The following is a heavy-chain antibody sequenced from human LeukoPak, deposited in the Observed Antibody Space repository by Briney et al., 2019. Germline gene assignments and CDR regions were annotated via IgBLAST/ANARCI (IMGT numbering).Heavy chain of an antibody. CDR3: ARDRRYCSSTSCRKLDY. V-gene: IGHV1-8*01. CDR1: GYTFTNYD. J-gene: IGHJ4*02. D-gene: IGHD2-2*01. CDR2: MNPNSGNT. Sequence: ASVKVSCKASGYTFTNYDINWVRQATGQGLEWMGWMNPNSGNTGYAQKFQGRVTMTRNTSISTAYMELNSLTSEDTAVYYCARDRRYCSSTSCRKLDYWGQGTLVTVSS.